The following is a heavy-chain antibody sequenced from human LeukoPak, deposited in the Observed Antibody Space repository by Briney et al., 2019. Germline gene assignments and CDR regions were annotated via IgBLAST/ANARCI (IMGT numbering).Heavy chain of an antibody. Sequence: GGSLRLSCAASGFTFSSYSMNWVRQAPGKGLEWVSSISISSSYIYYADSVKGRFTISRDNAENSLYLQMNRLRAEDTAVYYCARDLTEDIVLMVYAIRAFDIWGQGTMVTVSS. CDR3: ARDLTEDIVLMVYAIRAFDI. J-gene: IGHJ3*02. CDR2: ISISSSYI. CDR1: GFTFSSYS. V-gene: IGHV3-21*01. D-gene: IGHD2-8*01.